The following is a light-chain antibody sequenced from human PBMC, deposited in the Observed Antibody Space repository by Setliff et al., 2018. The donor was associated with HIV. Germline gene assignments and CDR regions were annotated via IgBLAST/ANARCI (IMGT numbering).Light chain of an antibody. CDR2: DVT. CDR1: SNDVGGYNF. J-gene: IGLJ3*02. Sequence: QSVLAQPRSVSGSPGQSVTISCTGTSNDVGGYNFVSWYQQHPDKAPKVIIYDVTKRPSGVPDRFSGSKSDNTASLTISGLQAEDEADYYCCSYAGTYTWVFGGGTK. V-gene: IGLV2-11*01. CDR3: CSYAGTYTWV.